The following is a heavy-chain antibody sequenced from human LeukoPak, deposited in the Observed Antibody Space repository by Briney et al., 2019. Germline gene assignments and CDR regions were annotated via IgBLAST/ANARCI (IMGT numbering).Heavy chain of an antibody. Sequence: PSETLSLTCTVSGGSISSYYWSWIRQPPGKGLEWIGYIYYSGSTNYNPSLQSRVTISVDTSKNQFSLKLSSVTAADTAVYYCASASSDVDTAMVNAFDIWGQGTMVTVSS. V-gene: IGHV4-59*01. J-gene: IGHJ3*02. D-gene: IGHD5-18*01. CDR1: GGSISSYY. CDR3: ASASSDVDTAMVNAFDI. CDR2: IYYSGST.